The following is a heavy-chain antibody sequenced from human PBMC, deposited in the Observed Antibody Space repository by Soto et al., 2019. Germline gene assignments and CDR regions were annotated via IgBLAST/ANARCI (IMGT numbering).Heavy chain of an antibody. CDR2: IYYSGST. CDR3: ARAGTNMVQFDY. D-gene: IGHD3-10*01. V-gene: IGHV4-59*01. J-gene: IGHJ4*02. CDR1: VGSINSYF. Sequence: SETLSLTCTFSVGSINSYFWSWIRQSPGKGLEWIGHIYYSGSTSYSPSLKSRVSISVDTSKNQFSLEVHSVTAADTAVYYCARAGTNMVQFDYWGQGTLVTVSS.